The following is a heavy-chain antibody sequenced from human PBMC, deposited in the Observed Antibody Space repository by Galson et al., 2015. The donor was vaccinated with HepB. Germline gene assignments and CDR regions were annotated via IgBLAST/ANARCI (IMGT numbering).Heavy chain of an antibody. CDR2: MNPNSGNT. V-gene: IGHV1-8*01. CDR3: ARVDFWSGYYGAFDI. J-gene: IGHJ3*02. Sequence: SVKVSCKASGYTFTSYDINWVRQATGQGLEWMGWMNPNSGNTGYAQKLQGRVTMTRNTSISTAYMELSSLRSDDTAVYYCARVDFWSGYYGAFDIWGQGTMVTVSS. CDR1: GYTFTSYD. D-gene: IGHD3-3*01.